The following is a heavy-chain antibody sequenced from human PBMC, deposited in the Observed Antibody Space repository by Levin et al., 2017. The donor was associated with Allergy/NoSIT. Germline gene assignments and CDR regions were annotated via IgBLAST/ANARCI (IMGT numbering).Heavy chain of an antibody. J-gene: IGHJ3*02. D-gene: IGHD2-15*01. CDR2: ISYDGSNK. CDR3: AKEIGYCSGGSCSSGAFDI. Sequence: SCAASGFTFSSYGMHWVRQAPGKGLEWVAVISYDGSNKYYADSVKGRFTISRDNSKNTLYLQMNSLRAEDTAVYYCAKEIGYCSGGSCSSGAFDIWGQGTMVTVSS. CDR1: GFTFSSYG. V-gene: IGHV3-30*18.